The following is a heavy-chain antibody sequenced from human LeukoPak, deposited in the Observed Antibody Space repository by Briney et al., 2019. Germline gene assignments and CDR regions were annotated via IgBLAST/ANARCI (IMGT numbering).Heavy chain of an antibody. CDR1: GGSIRSSNYY. CDR2: IYYSGNT. V-gene: IGHV4-39*01. D-gene: IGHD3-10*01. J-gene: IGHJ5*02. Sequence: SETLSLTCSVSGGSIRSSNYYWGWIRQPPGKGLDWVGTIYYSGNTYYIPSLKSRVTISVDTSKNQFSLRLSSVTAADTAVYYCARHDFGSGSYSPNWFDPWGQGTLVTVSS. CDR3: ARHDFGSGSYSPNWFDP.